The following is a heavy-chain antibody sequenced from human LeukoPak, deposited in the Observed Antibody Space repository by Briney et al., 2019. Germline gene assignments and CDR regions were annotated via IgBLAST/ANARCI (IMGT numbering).Heavy chain of an antibody. CDR1: GGTYSSYA. CDR3: ARAIVATSFDY. V-gene: IGHV1-69*04. D-gene: IGHD5-12*01. CDR2: IIPILGIA. J-gene: IGHJ4*02. Sequence: SVKVSCKASGGTYSSYAISWVRQAPGQGLEWMGRIIPILGIANYAQKFQGRVTITADKSTSTAYMELSSLRSEDTAVYYCARAIVATSFDYWGQGTLVTVSS.